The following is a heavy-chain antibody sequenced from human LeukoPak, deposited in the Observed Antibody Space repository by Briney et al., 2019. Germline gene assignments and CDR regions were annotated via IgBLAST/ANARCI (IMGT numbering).Heavy chain of an antibody. J-gene: IGHJ3*02. V-gene: IGHV4-59*12. CDR2: IYYSGST. D-gene: IGHD6-13*01. CDR1: GGSISSYY. CDR3: ARVQQLVKGDAFDI. Sequence: SETLSLTCTVSGGSISSYYWSWTRQPPGKGLEWIGYIYYSGSTNYNPSLKSRVTISVDTSKNQFSLQLNSVTPEDTAVYYCARVQQLVKGDAFDIWGQGTMVTVSS.